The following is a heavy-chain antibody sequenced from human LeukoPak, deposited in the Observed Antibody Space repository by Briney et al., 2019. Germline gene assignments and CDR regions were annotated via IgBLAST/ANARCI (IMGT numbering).Heavy chain of an antibody. D-gene: IGHD5-12*01. CDR3: ARDEIVATTKANYYYYMDV. V-gene: IGHV3-9*01. J-gene: IGHJ6*03. Sequence: GGSLRLSCAASGFTLKDYAMHWVRQAPGKGLEWVSGIYWNSDRIDYADSVKGRFTISRDNAKNSLYLQMNSLRAEDTAVYYCARDEIVATTKANYYYYMDVWGKGTTVTISS. CDR1: GFTLKDYA. CDR2: IYWNSDRI.